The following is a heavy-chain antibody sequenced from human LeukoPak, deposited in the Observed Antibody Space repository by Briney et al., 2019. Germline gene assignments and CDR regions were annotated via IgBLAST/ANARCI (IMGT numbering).Heavy chain of an antibody. CDR2: MRYDGKAE. D-gene: IGHD2-21*01. V-gene: IGHV3-30*02. CDR3: AKDLNTVVMQCFDS. J-gene: IGHJ4*02. CDR1: GFPFSSYG. Sequence: PGGSLRLSCTGSGFPFSSYGMHWVRQTPGRGLEWVAFMRYDGKAEYYADSVKGRFTIAREDSHSTVHLHMKDLRPDDAAVYFCAKDLNTVVMQCFDSWGQGTLVSVSS.